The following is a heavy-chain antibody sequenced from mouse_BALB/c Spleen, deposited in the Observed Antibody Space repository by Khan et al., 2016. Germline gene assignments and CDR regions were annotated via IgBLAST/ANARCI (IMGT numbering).Heavy chain of an antibody. Sequence: VQLQQPGAELVKPGASVKLSCTASGFNIKDTYMHWVKQRPEQGLEWIGRIDPANGNTKYDPKFQGTATITADTSSNTAYLQLSSLTSEDTAVYYCARGGYYGSSWYFDVWGAGTTVTVSS. J-gene: IGHJ1*01. D-gene: IGHD1-1*01. CDR3: ARGGYYGSSWYFDV. CDR2: IDPANGNT. CDR1: GFNIKDTY. V-gene: IGHV14-3*02.